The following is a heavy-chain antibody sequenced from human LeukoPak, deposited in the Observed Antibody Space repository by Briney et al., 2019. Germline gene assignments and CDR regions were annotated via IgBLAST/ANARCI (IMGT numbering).Heavy chain of an antibody. CDR2: IYSGGNT. J-gene: IGHJ4*02. V-gene: IGHV3-53*01. CDR1: GFIVSNNY. D-gene: IGHD4-17*01. CDR3: ARVLWSGDYPRFDY. Sequence: GGSLRLSCAASGFIVSNNYMNWVRQAPGKGLEWVSIIYSGGNTYYADSVKGRFTISRDNSKNTLYLQMSSLRAEDTAVYFCARVLWSGDYPRFDYWGQGTLVTVSS.